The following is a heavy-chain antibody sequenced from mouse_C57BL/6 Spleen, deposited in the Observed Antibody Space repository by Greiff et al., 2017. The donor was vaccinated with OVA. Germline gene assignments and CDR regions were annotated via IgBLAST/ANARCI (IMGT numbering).Heavy chain of an antibody. Sequence: EVQLQQSGPELVKPGASVKISCKASGYSFTGYYMNWVKQSPEKSLEWIGEINPSTGGTTYNQKFKAKATLTVDKSSSTAYMQLKSLTSEDSAVYYSAREPPFAYWGQGTLVTVSA. CDR1: GYSFTGYY. CDR3: AREPPFAY. J-gene: IGHJ3*01. CDR2: INPSTGGT. V-gene: IGHV1-42*01.